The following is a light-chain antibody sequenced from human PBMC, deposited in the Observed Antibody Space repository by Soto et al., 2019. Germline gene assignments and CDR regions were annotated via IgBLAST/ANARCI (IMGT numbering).Light chain of an antibody. CDR1: QVISTS. J-gene: IGKJ4*01. Sequence: DIQLTQSPSFLSPSIGESVTITCRASQVISTSLAWYQVKPGKAPKLLIYAASTLESGVPSRFSATVSGTDFTLTISSLQTEDFATYYCQQLNSYPLSFGGGTKVDIK. CDR2: AAS. V-gene: IGKV1-9*01. CDR3: QQLNSYPLS.